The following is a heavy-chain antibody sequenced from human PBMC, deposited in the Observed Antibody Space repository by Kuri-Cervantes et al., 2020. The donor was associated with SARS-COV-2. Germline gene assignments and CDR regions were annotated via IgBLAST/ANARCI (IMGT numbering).Heavy chain of an antibody. Sequence: SVNVSCKASGGTFSSYAISWVRLAPGQGPEWMGRIIGMTGTVHYAQNFKDRVTITADASTSTAYMELSSLRSEDTAVYYCAREGGRYNWNFRVFGWGQGTVVTVSS. CDR2: IIGMTGTV. V-gene: IGHV1-69*11. CDR1: GGTFSSYA. D-gene: IGHD1-7*01. CDR3: AREGGRYNWNFRVFG. J-gene: IGHJ4*02.